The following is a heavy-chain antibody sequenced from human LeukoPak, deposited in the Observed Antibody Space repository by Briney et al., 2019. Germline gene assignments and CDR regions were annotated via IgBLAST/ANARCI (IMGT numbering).Heavy chain of an antibody. V-gene: IGHV3-23*01. J-gene: IGHJ4*02. CDR3: AKGPNFGSWRAVHY. D-gene: IGHD3-10*01. CDR1: EFSFSSYD. CDR2: ISGDGVT. Sequence: GGSLTLSCAASEFSFSSYDMSWVRQTLEKGLEWVSSISGDGVTFYADSVKGRFTISRDKSKNTLYLLMNSLRTDDTAIYYCAKGPNFGSWRAVHYWGQGSLVTVSS.